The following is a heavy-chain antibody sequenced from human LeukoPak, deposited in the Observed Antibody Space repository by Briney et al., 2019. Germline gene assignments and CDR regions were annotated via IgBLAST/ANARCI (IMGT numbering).Heavy chain of an antibody. V-gene: IGHV3-64D*09. Sequence: GGSLRLSCSASGFTFSSYGMHWVRQAPGKGLEYVSGISNKGGSTYYADSVKGRFTISRDNSKNTLHLQMSSLRADDTAVYYCVKSGTWADFDSWGQRTLVTVSS. J-gene: IGHJ4*02. D-gene: IGHD1-26*01. CDR3: VKSGTWADFDS. CDR1: GFTFSSYG. CDR2: ISNKGGST.